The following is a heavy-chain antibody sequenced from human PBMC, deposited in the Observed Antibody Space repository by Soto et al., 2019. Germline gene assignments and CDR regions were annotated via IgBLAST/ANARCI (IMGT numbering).Heavy chain of an antibody. Sequence: VPVKVSCKASGYTFTSYAIHWVRQAPGQRLEWMGWINAGNGNTKYSQKFQGRVTITRDTSASTAYMELSSLRSEDTAVYYCARELLGYWGQGTLVTVSS. V-gene: IGHV1-3*01. CDR2: INAGNGNT. CDR3: ARELLGY. J-gene: IGHJ4*02. CDR1: GYTFTSYA. D-gene: IGHD2-15*01.